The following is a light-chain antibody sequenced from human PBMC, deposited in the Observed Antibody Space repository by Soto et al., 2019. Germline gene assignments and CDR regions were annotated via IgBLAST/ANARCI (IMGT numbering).Light chain of an antibody. V-gene: IGKV3-11*01. Sequence: EIMLIQYPPTLSSFRKGRVTRACRASQYINTRLAWYQHRPGQAPRLLMYDASNRATGVPARFSGSGSGTEFTLSISGLQTEDYALYCCHQRQIWPRTFGQGTKVDIK. CDR1: QYINTR. CDR2: DAS. CDR3: HQRQIWPRT. J-gene: IGKJ1*01.